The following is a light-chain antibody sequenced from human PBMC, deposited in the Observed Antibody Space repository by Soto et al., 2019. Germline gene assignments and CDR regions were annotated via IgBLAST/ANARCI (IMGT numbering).Light chain of an antibody. CDR3: QHYGNSLLT. CDR2: GSD. V-gene: IGKV3-20*01. Sequence: EIVLTQSPGTLSLSPGERATLSRRASQTVDSRYLAWYQQKPGQAPGVLIYGSDIRAAGVPDRFSGSGSGTDFTLTISRLEPEDFAVYYCQHYGNSLLTFGGGTKVDIK. J-gene: IGKJ4*01. CDR1: QTVDSRY.